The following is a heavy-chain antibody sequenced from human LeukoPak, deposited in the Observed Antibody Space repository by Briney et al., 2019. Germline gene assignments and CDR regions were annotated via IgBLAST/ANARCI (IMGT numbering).Heavy chain of an antibody. J-gene: IGHJ5*02. V-gene: IGHV3-30*03. CDR1: GFTFSSYG. D-gene: IGHD3-22*01. CDR3: VSAYNYYYDSSGYHL. CDR2: ISYDGSNK. Sequence: PGGSLRLSCAASGFTFSSYGMHWVRQAPGKGLEWEAVISYDGSNKYYADSVKGRFTISRDNSKNTLYLQMNSLRAEDTAVYYCVSAYNYYYDSSGYHLWGQGTLVTVSS.